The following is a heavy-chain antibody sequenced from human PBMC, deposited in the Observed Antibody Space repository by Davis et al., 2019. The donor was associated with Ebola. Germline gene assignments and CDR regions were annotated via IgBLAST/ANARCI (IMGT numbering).Heavy chain of an antibody. J-gene: IGHJ5*02. CDR1: RYTFTSYG. V-gene: IGHV1-18*01. CDR2: ICAYNGNT. CDR3: ARVRAALYNWFDP. D-gene: IGHD6-13*01. Sequence: SVKVSCKASRYTFTSYGISWVRQAPGQGLEWMGWICAYNGNTNYAQKLQGRVTMTTDTSTSTAYMELRSLRSDDTAVYYCARVRAALYNWFDPWGQGTLVTVYS.